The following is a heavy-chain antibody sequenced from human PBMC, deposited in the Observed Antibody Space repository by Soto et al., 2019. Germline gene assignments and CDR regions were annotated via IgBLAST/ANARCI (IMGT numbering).Heavy chain of an antibody. J-gene: IGHJ6*01. CDR1: GFTFSNDW. CDR2: IISGGSRV. CDR3: ARERTSKGGMDV. Sequence: EVQLVESGGGLVQPGGSLRLSCAASGFTFSNDWMNWVRQGPGKGLEWVSRIISGGSRVNYADSVKGRFTIARDNAKNTLYLEMHSLTAEDTAVYYCARERTSKGGMDVW. V-gene: IGHV3-74*01.